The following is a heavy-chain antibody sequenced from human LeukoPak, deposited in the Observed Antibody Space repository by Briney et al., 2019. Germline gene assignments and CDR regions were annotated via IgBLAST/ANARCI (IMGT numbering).Heavy chain of an antibody. Sequence: QPGGSLRLSCAAPGFTFSNDAMRRVRQAPGGGLERVSIISGSGGSIYYADSVKGRFTISRDNSKKKFYLQMNSLIAEDTAVYYCAKGDLSAAAGDFWGQGTLVTVSS. CDR2: ISGSGGSI. CDR1: GFTFSNDA. V-gene: IGHV3-23*01. CDR3: AKGDLSAAAGDF. J-gene: IGHJ4*02. D-gene: IGHD6-13*01.